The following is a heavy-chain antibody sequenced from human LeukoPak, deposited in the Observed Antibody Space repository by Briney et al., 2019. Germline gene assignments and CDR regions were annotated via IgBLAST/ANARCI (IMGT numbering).Heavy chain of an antibody. CDR2: INPSGGST. Sequence: ASVKVSCKASGYTFTSYYMHWVRQAPGQGLEWMGIINPSGGSTSYAQKFQGRVTMTRDTSTSTVYMELSSLRSEDTAVYYCASCGVVVPASTGCSYYYYGMDVWGQGTTVTVSS. J-gene: IGHJ6*02. V-gene: IGHV1-46*03. CDR1: GYTFTSYY. D-gene: IGHD2-2*01. CDR3: ASCGVVVPASTGCSYYYYGMDV.